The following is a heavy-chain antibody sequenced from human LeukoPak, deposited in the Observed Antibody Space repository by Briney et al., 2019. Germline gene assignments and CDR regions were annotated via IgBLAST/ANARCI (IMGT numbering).Heavy chain of an antibody. CDR2: ISGSGVST. D-gene: IGHD3-10*01. CDR3: AKSATMVRGVNDAFDI. V-gene: IGHV3-23*01. CDR1: GFTFSSYA. Sequence: PGGSLRLSCAASGFTFSSYAMSWVRQAPGKGLEWVSAISGSGVSTYYADSVKGRFTISRENSKNTLYLQMNSLRAEDTAVYYCAKSATMVRGVNDAFDIWGQGTMVTVSS. J-gene: IGHJ3*02.